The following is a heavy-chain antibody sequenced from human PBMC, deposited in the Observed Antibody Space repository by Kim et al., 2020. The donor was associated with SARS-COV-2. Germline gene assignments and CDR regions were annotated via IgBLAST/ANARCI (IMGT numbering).Heavy chain of an antibody. CDR1: GFTFSSYG. J-gene: IGHJ6*02. CDR3: ARVDCLRTPDYCYYGMDV. Sequence: GGSLRLSCAASGFTFSSYGMHWVRQAPGKGLEWVAVIWYDGSNKYYADSVKGRFTISRDNSKNTLYLQMNSLRAEDTAVYYCARVDCLRTPDYCYYGMDVWGQGTTVTVSS. V-gene: IGHV3-33*01. D-gene: IGHD2-21*01. CDR2: IWYDGSNK.